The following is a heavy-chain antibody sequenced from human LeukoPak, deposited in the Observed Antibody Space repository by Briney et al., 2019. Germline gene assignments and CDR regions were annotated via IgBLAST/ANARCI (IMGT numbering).Heavy chain of an antibody. V-gene: IGHV3-30*18. Sequence: GGSLRLSCAASGFTFSSYGMHWVRQAPGKGLEWVAVISYDGSNKYYADSVKGRFTISRDNSKNTLYLQMNSLRAEDTAVYYCAKDRVPYHYDSSASYWGQGTLVTVSS. D-gene: IGHD3-22*01. J-gene: IGHJ4*02. CDR3: AKDRVPYHYDSSASY. CDR1: GFTFSSYG. CDR2: ISYDGSNK.